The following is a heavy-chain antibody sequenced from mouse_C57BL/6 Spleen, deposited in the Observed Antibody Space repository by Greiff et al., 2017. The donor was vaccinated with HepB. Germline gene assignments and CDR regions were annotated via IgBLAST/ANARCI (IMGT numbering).Heavy chain of an antibody. CDR1: GYTFTNYW. CDR2: IYPGGGYT. CDR3: ARSEGSSLYAMDY. V-gene: IGHV1-63*01. J-gene: IGHJ4*01. D-gene: IGHD1-1*01. Sequence: VQLQQSGAELVRPGTSVKMSCKASGYTFTNYWIGWAKQRPGHGLEWIGDIYPGGGYTNYNEKFKGKATLTADKSSSTAYMQFSSLTSEDSAIYYCARSEGSSLYAMDYWGQGTSVTVSS.